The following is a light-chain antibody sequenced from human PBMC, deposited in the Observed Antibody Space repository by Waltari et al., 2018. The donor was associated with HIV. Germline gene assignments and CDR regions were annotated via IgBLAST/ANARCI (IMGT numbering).Light chain of an antibody. CDR1: SSNLGNDN. CDR2: KNY. V-gene: IGLV1-47*01. J-gene: IGLJ1*01. CDR3: VGWDGSLSGYV. Sequence: QSVLTQPPSASGTPGQTVTIPCSGSSSNLGNDNVYWYQQLPGMTPKLLIYKNYQRPSGVPDRFAGSKSGTSASLAISGLRSEDEADYYCVGWDGSLSGYVFGAGTKVTVL.